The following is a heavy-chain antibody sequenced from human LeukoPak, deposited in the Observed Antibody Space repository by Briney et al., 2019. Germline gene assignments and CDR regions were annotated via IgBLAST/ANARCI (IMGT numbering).Heavy chain of an antibody. J-gene: IGHJ5*02. V-gene: IGHV4-59*01. CDR2: IYYSGST. D-gene: IGHD2-2*01. Sequence: PSETLSLTCTVSGGSISSYYWSWIRQPPGKGLEWIGYIYYSGSTNYNPSLKSRVTISVDTSKNQFSLKLSSVTAADTAVYYCARDVGYCSSTSCYQGTWFDPWGQGTLVTVSS. CDR1: GGSISSYY. CDR3: ARDVGYCSSTSCYQGTWFDP.